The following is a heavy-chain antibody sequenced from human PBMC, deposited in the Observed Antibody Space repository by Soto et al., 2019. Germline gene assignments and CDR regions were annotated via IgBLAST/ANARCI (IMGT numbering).Heavy chain of an antibody. V-gene: IGHV3-23*01. J-gene: IGHJ6*02. CDR1: GFTFSTYT. CDR2: VVGSGEST. CDR3: APVGMNYYDSSGERSYGMDV. Sequence: GGSLRLSCAASGFTFSTYTMTWVRQAPGKGLERVSSVVGSGESTYYADSVKGRFTISRANSKNTLYVQMNSLRAEDTAIYYCAPVGMNYYDSSGERSYGMDVWGQGTTVTVSS. D-gene: IGHD3-22*01.